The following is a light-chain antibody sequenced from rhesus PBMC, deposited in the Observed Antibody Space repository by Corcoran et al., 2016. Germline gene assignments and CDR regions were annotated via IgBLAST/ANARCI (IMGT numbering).Light chain of an antibody. J-gene: IGKJ3*01. Sequence: DIQMTQSPSSLSASVGDRVTITCRASENLNNYLNWYQQKQGKAPKLLIYNASTLQSGVPLRFRGSGSGTDYTITISRLQSEDVATYFCQHNYGTPFTFDPGTKLNIK. CDR3: QHNYGTPFT. V-gene: IGKV1-74*01. CDR1: ENLNNY. CDR2: NAS.